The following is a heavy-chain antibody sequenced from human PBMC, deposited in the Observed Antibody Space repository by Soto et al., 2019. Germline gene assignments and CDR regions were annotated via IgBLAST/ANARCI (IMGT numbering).Heavy chain of an antibody. J-gene: IGHJ6*03. Sequence: SETLSLTCTVSGGSISSSSYYWGWIRQPPGKGLEWIGSIYYSGSTYYNPSLKSRVTISVDTSKNQFSLKLSSVTAADTAVYYCARHFAIPADDFWSGYPLYYYYYYMDVWGKGTTVTVSS. D-gene: IGHD3-3*01. CDR1: GGSISSSSYY. CDR3: ARHFAIPADDFWSGYPLYYYYYYMDV. CDR2: IYYSGST. V-gene: IGHV4-39*01.